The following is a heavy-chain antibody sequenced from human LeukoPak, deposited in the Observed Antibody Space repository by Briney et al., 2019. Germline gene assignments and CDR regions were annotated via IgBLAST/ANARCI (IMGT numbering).Heavy chain of an antibody. CDR3: AKPFVYYDSSGYSAVDY. Sequence: GGSLRLSCAASGFIFSSDGMHWVSQAPGKGLEWVAFIRYDGSNKYYTDSVKGRFTISKDNSKNTLYLKMDSLRAEDTAVYYCAKPFVYYDSSGYSAVDYWGQGTLVTVSS. J-gene: IGHJ4*02. D-gene: IGHD3-22*01. CDR1: GFIFSSDG. V-gene: IGHV3-30*02. CDR2: IRYDGSNK.